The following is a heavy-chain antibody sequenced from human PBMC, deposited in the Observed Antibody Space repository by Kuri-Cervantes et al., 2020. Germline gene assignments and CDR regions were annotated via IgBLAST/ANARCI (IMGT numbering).Heavy chain of an antibody. V-gene: IGHV3-30-3*01. J-gene: IGHJ4*02. D-gene: IGHD6-19*01. Sequence: GSLRLSCAASGFTFSSYAMHWVRQAPGKGLEWVAVISYDGGNKYYADSVKGRFTISRDNSKNTLYLQMNSLRAEDTAVYYCARGRYSSGWRPSYYFDYWGQGTLVTVSS. CDR3: ARGRYSSGWRPSYYFDY. CDR2: ISYDGGNK. CDR1: GFTFSSYA.